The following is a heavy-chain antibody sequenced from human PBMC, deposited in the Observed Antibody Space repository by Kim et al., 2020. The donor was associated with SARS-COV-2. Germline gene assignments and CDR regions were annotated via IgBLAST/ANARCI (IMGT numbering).Heavy chain of an antibody. V-gene: IGHV5-10-1*01. CDR2: IDPSDSYT. CDR3: VRRGIAVAGTGPLYGMDV. D-gene: IGHD6-19*01. CDR1: GYSFTSYW. Sequence: GESLKISCKGSGYSFTSYWISWVCQMPGKGLEWMGRIDPSDSYTNYSPSFQGHVTISADKSISTAYLQWSSLKASDTAMYYCVRRGIAVAGTGPLYGMDVWGQGTTVTVSS. J-gene: IGHJ6*02.